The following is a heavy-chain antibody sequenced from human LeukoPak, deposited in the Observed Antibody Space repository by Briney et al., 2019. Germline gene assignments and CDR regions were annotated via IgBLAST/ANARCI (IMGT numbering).Heavy chain of an antibody. J-gene: IGHJ4*02. CDR3: AREGSYDFDL. CDR1: GFTFSNYV. Sequence: GGSLRLSCAASGFTFSNYVMYWVRQAPGKGLEWVAVIRYDGSNKFYAGSVKGRFTISRDNSKNTVSLQMDSLRAEDTAVYYCAREGSYDFDLWGQGVLVTVSS. V-gene: IGHV3-33*01. CDR2: IRYDGSNK. D-gene: IGHD3-10*01.